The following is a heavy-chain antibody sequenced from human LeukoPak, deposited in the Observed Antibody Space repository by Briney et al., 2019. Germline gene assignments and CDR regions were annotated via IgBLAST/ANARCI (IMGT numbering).Heavy chain of an antibody. CDR1: GGSFSGYY. D-gene: IGHD6-13*01. CDR2: INHSGST. CDR3: ARGPLGYSSSWYNY. V-gene: IGHV4-34*01. J-gene: IGHJ4*02. Sequence: SETLSLTCSVYGGSFSGYYWSWIRQPPGKGLEWIGEINHSGSTNYNPSLKSRVTISVDTSKNQFSLKLSSVTAADTAVYYCARGPLGYSSSWYNYWGQGTLSSSPQ.